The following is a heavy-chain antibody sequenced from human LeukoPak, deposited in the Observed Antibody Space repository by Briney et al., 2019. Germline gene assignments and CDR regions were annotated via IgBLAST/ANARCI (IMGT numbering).Heavy chain of an antibody. CDR1: GFTFSSYG. V-gene: IGHV3-30*18. D-gene: IGHD6-19*01. CDR3: AKDSSGCSDY. J-gene: IGHJ4*02. CDR2: ISYDGSNK. Sequence: PGRSLRLSCAASGFTFSSYGMHWVRQAPGKGLEWEAVISYDGSNKYYADSVKGRFTISRDNSKNTLYLQMNSLRAEDTAVYYCAKDSSGCSDYWGQGTLVTVSS.